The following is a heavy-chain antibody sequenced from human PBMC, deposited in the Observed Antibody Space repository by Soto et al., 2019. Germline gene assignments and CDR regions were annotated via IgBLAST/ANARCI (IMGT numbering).Heavy chain of an antibody. D-gene: IGHD6-13*01. CDR3: ARGIGGSYSSSWYGYFDY. J-gene: IGHJ4*02. CDR1: GFTFSSYS. V-gene: IGHV3-21*01. Sequence: SLRLSCAASGFTFSSYSMNWVRQAPGKGLEWVSSISSSSSYIYYADSVKGRFTISRDNAKNSLYLQMNSLRAEDTAVYYCARGIGGSYSSSWYGYFDYWGQGTLVTVSS. CDR2: ISSSSSYI.